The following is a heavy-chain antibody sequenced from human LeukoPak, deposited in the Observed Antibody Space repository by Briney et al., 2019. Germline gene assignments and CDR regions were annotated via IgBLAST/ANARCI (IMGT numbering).Heavy chain of an antibody. CDR3: ARRFRAAAGAYFDY. D-gene: IGHD6-13*01. J-gene: IGHJ4*02. V-gene: IGHV5-51*01. CDR2: IYPGDSDT. CDR1: GYTFTSYW. Sequence: GESLKISCKVSGYTFTSYWIGWVRQMPGKGLEWMGIIYPGDSDTRYSPSFQGQVTISADKSISTVYLQWSSLKASDTAMYYCARRFRAAAGAYFDYWGQGTLVTVSS.